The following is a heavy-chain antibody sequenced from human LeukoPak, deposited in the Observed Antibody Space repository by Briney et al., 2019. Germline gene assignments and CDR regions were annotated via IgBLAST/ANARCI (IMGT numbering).Heavy chain of an antibody. J-gene: IGHJ4*02. Sequence: GGSLRLSCVASGFTFSSYSICWDRQAPGKGLEWVSSISSSSNYIYYADSVKGRFTISRDNAKNSLYLQMNSLSAEDTSVYYCARVYWGQGTLGTVSS. CDR3: ARVY. CDR1: GFTFSSYS. CDR2: ISSSSNYI. V-gene: IGHV3-21*01.